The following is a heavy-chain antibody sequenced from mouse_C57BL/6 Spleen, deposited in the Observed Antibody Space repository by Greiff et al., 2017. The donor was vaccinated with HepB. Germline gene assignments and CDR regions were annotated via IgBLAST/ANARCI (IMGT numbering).Heavy chain of an antibody. J-gene: IGHJ2*01. V-gene: IGHV3-6*01. D-gene: IGHD1-1*01. Sequence: EVKLMESGPGLVKPSQSLSLTCSVTGYSITSGYYWNWIRQFPGNKLEWMGYISYDGSNNYNPSLKNRISITRDTSKNQCFLKLNSVTTEDTATYYCARDYYGSSPYYFDYWGQGTTLTVSS. CDR1: GYSITSGYY. CDR3: ARDYYGSSPYYFDY. CDR2: ISYDGSN.